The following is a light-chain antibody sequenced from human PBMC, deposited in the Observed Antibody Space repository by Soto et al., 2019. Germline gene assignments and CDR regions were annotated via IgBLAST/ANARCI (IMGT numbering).Light chain of an antibody. CDR2: EVS. V-gene: IGLV2-23*02. J-gene: IGLJ1*01. CDR1: SSDVGSYNL. Sequence: QSALTQPASVSGSPGQSITISCTGTSSDVGSYNLVSWYQQHPGKAPKVMIYEVSKRPSGVSNRFSGSKFGNTASLTISGPQADDEADYYCCSYAGSSTYVFGTGTKLTVL. CDR3: CSYAGSSTYV.